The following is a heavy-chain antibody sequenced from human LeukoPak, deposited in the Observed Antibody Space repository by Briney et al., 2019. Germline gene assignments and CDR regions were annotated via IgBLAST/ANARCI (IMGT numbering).Heavy chain of an antibody. D-gene: IGHD6-19*01. CDR3: ARDPRPRGGWFYFDY. CDR1: GDSISSGNY. J-gene: IGHJ4*02. Sequence: PSGTLSLTCGVSGDSISSGNYWNWVRQPPGKGLEWIGDIYQSGITNYNPSLKSRVTMSVDKSKNEFSLKLDSVTAADTAVYYCARDPRPRGGWFYFDYWGQGILVAVSS. CDR2: IYQSGIT. V-gene: IGHV4-4*02.